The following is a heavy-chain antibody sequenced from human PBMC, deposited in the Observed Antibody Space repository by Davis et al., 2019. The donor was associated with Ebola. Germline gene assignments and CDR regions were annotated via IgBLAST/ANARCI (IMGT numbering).Heavy chain of an antibody. CDR3: ASPGSSSSSGRDYYYYGMDV. Sequence: PGGSLRLSCAASGFTFSSYAMSWVRQAPGKGLEWVSAISGSGGSTYYADSVKGRFTISRDNSKNTLYLQMNSLRAEDTAVYYCASPGSSSSSGRDYYYYGMDVWGQGTTVTVSS. V-gene: IGHV3-23*01. CDR2: ISGSGGST. D-gene: IGHD6-6*01. CDR1: GFTFSSYA. J-gene: IGHJ6*02.